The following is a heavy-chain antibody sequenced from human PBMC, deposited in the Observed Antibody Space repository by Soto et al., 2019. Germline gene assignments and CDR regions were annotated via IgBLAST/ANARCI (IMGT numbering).Heavy chain of an antibody. CDR3: ARRLTPGGYDGYYGMDV. D-gene: IGHD5-12*01. CDR2: INPKNGDT. CDR1: GYTFTDYY. Sequence: ASVKVSCKASGYTFTDYYLHWVRQAPGQGLEWMGCINPKNGDTYYAQKFQGRVTLTRDTSVSTAHTELSRLRSDDTAMYYCARRLTPGGYDGYYGMDVWGQGTTVTVSS. J-gene: IGHJ6*02. V-gene: IGHV1-2*02.